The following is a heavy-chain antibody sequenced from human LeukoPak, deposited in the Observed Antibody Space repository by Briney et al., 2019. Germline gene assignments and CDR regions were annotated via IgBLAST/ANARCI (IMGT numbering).Heavy chain of an antibody. D-gene: IGHD6-19*01. CDR2: INHSGST. Sequence: SETLSLTCAVYGGSFSGYYWSWIRQPPGKGLEWIGEINHSGSTNYNPSLKSRVTISVDTSKDQFSLKLSSVTAADTAVYYCARFVKWLVPFDYWGQGTLVTVSS. J-gene: IGHJ4*02. CDR1: GGSFSGYY. V-gene: IGHV4-34*01. CDR3: ARFVKWLVPFDY.